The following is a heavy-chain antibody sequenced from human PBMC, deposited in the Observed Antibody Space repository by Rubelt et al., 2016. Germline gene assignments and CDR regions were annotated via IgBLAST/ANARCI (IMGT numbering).Heavy chain of an antibody. J-gene: IGHJ4*02. V-gene: IGHV3-64D*08. CDR1: GFTFSSYA. D-gene: IGHD6-19*01. Sequence: VQLVESGGGVVQPGRSLRLSCAASGFTFSSYAMHWVRQAPGKGLEYVSAISSNGGSTYYADSVKGRFTISRDNAKNTLYLQMSSLRAEDTAVYYCVKGLNSYGMNIAVAGSLPEDYWGQGTLVTVSP. CDR3: VKGLNSYGMNIAVAGSLPEDY. CDR2: ISSNGGST.